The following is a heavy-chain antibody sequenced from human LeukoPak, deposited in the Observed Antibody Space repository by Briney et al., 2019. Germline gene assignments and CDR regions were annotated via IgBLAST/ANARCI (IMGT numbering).Heavy chain of an antibody. V-gene: IGHV3-23*01. D-gene: IGHD6-6*01. CDR3: AREAGYGSSSQYFDY. J-gene: IGHJ4*02. Sequence: PGGSLRLSCATSGFTFSSYAMSWVRQAPGKGLEWVSGIVACGGSTYYADSVKGRFTISRDNSKNTLYLQMNSLRAEDTAVYYCAREAGYGSSSQYFDYWGQGTLVTVPS. CDR1: GFTFSSYA. CDR2: IVACGGST.